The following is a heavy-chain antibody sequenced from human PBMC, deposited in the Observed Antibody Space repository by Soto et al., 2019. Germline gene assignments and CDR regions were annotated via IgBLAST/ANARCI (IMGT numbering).Heavy chain of an antibody. CDR2: INPATGAA. V-gene: IGHV1-2*02. Sequence: QLHLVQSGAVVKKPGASVTVSCSASGYPVTAYYMHWVRQAPGRGLEWMGGINPATGAAKYTQTFRGGVTMTRDTSTGTVFMELSGLTSEDTAVFYGARGGGVGVAGSAAFDMWGQGTLVTVSS. D-gene: IGHD3-3*01. CDR3: ARGGGVGVAGSAAFDM. CDR1: GYPVTAYY. J-gene: IGHJ3*02.